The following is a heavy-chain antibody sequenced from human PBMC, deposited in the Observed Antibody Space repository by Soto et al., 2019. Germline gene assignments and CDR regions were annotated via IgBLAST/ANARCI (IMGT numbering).Heavy chain of an antibody. V-gene: IGHV3-74*01. J-gene: IGHJ4*02. Sequence: LRLSCAASGFTFGNYWMHWVRQAPGKGLVWVSRISDYGRINYADSVKDRFIISRDEARSELYLQLNEVRVEETATYYCARGGLEPFDHWGQGALVPFSP. CDR3: ARGGLEPFDH. CDR1: GFTFGNYW. D-gene: IGHD1-1*01. CDR2: ISDYGRI.